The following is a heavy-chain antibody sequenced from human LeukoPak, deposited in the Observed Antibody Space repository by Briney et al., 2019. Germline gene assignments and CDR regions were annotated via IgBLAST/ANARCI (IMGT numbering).Heavy chain of an antibody. CDR1: GYTFTSDY. CDR2: INPSGGST. V-gene: IGHV1-46*01. Sequence: ASVKVSCKASGYTFTSDYMHWVRQAPGQGLEWMGIINPSGGSTSYAQKFQGRVTMTRDTSTSTVYMEVSRLLSMDTPVYSCVRDRDGYNSLDYWGQGTLVTVSS. CDR3: VRDRDGYNSLDY. J-gene: IGHJ4*02. D-gene: IGHD5-24*01.